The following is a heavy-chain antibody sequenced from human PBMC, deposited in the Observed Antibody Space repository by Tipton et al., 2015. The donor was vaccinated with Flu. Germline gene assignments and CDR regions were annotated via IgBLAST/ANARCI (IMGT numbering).Heavy chain of an antibody. CDR3: ARGRGRGYYGSGSYVHYGMDV. Sequence: TLSLTCAVYGGSFSGYYWNWIRQPPGKGLEWIGEINHSGSTNYNPSLKSRVTISVDTSKNPFSLKLSSVTAADTAVYYCARGRGRGYYGSGSYVHYGMDVWSQGTTVTISS. D-gene: IGHD3-10*01. CDR2: INHSGST. CDR1: GGSFSGYY. J-gene: IGHJ6*02. V-gene: IGHV4-34*01.